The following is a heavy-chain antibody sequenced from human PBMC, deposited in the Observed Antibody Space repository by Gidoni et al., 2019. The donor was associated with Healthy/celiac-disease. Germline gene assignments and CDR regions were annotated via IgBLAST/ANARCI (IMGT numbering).Heavy chain of an antibody. Sequence: EVQLVESGGGLVQPGGSLRLSCAASGLTFSSYSMNWVRPAPGKGLGWVSYLSSSSSTIYYADSVKGRFTISRDNAKNSLYLQMNSLRDEDTAVYYCARDLWYYGSGSSYYYYGMDVWGQGTTVTVSS. CDR3: ARDLWYYGSGSSYYYYGMDV. CDR1: GLTFSSYS. D-gene: IGHD3-10*01. J-gene: IGHJ6*02. V-gene: IGHV3-48*02. CDR2: LSSSSSTI.